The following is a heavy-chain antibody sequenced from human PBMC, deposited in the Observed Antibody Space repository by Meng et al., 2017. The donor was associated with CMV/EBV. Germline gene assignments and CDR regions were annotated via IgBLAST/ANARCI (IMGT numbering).Heavy chain of an antibody. D-gene: IGHD3-10*01. V-gene: IGHV4-39*07. CDR1: GGSISSSSYY. Sequence: GSLRLSCTVSGGSISSSSYYWGWIRQPPGKGLEWIGSIYYSGSTYYNPSLKSRVTISVDTSKNQFSLKLSSVTAADTAVYYCARVLRGSKDAFDIWGQGTMVTVS. CDR3: ARVLRGSKDAFDI. CDR2: IYYSGST. J-gene: IGHJ3*02.